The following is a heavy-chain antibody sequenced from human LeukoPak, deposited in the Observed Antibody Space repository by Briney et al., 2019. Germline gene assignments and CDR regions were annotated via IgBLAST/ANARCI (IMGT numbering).Heavy chain of an antibody. V-gene: IGHV6-1*01. CDR3: ARNSARCSDGCFFSP. CDR1: GDHVSITTGT. D-gene: IGHD5-24*01. CDR2: TYYRSKWYT. J-gene: IGHJ4*02. Sequence: SQTLTLTCSISGDHVSITTGTWNWNTQALARELEWLGRTYYRSKWYTDFALSVQSRIFITPDTSNNQVSLQLISVTPEDTAVYYCARNSARCSDGCFFSPWGQGTLVVVSS.